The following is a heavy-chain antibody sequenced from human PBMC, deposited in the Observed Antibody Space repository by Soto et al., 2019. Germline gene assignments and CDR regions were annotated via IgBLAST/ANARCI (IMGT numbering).Heavy chain of an antibody. CDR1: GFPFSTTD. Sequence: GCLRVSCAASGFPFSTTDMSWVRQAPGKGLEWVSTIGGSGETTYYADSVKGRFTISRDNYKNTLYLQMNSLRADDKALYYCAKKSGWFNTWGQGALVTVYS. CDR2: IGGSGETT. J-gene: IGHJ5*02. D-gene: IGHD3-10*01. CDR3: AKKSGWFNT. V-gene: IGHV3-23*01.